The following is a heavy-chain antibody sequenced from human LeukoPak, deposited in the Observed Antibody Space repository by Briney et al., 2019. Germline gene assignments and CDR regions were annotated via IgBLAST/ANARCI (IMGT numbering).Heavy chain of an antibody. V-gene: IGHV4-4*07. CDR1: GSSFNTYY. J-gene: IGHJ4*02. D-gene: IGHD4-17*01. CDR2: IHTSGSA. Sequence: SETLPLTCSVSGSSFNTYYWSWIRQPAGKALEWIGRIHTSGSADYSPSLQSRVTISVDMSKKEFSLKLTSVTAADTAVYYCARDIVYLIDEDYGWGQGILVTVSS. CDR3: ARDIVYLIDEDYG.